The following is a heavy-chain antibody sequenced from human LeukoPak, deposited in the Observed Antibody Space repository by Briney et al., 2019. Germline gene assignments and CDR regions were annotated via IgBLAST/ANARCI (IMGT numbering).Heavy chain of an antibody. J-gene: IGHJ4*02. CDR1: GFTFSSYG. Sequence: GGSLRLSCAASGFTFSSYGMSWVRQAPGKGLEWVSAISGSGGSTYYADSVKGRFTISRDNSKNTLYLQMNSLRAEDTAVYYCASLYDSSGYRYYFDYWGQGTLVTVSS. V-gene: IGHV3-23*01. CDR3: ASLYDSSGYRYYFDY. CDR2: ISGSGGST. D-gene: IGHD3-22*01.